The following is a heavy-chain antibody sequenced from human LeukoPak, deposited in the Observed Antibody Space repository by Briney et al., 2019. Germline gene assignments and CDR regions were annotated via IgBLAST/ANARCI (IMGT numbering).Heavy chain of an antibody. CDR3: AELSITMIGGV. D-gene: IGHD3-10*02. CDR1: GFTFSSYE. J-gene: IGHJ6*04. Sequence: GGSLRLSCAASGFTFSSYEMNWVRQAPGKGLEWVSYISSSGSTIYYADSVKGRFTISRDNAKNSLYLQMNSLRAEDTAVYYCAELSITMIGGVWGKGTTVTISS. CDR2: ISSSGSTI. V-gene: IGHV3-48*03.